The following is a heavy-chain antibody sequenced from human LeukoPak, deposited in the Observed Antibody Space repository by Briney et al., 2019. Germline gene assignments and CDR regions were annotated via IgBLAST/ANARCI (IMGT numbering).Heavy chain of an antibody. D-gene: IGHD2-2*01. CDR1: GYTLTELS. CDR3: ATTRGYCSSTSCYSPFDY. CDR2: FDPEDGET. J-gene: IGHJ4*02. Sequence: GASVKVSCKVSGYTLTELSMHWVRQTPGKGLEWMGGFDPEDGETIYAQKFQGRVTMTEDTSTDTAYMELSSLRSEDTAVYYCATTRGYCSSTSCYSPFDYWGQGTLVTVSS. V-gene: IGHV1-24*01.